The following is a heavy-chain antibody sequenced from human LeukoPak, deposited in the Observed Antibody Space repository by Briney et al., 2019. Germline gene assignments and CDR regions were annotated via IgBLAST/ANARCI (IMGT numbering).Heavy chain of an antibody. CDR2: ISWNSGSI. J-gene: IGHJ4*02. D-gene: IGHD2-2*01. CDR3: AKSGCSSTSCFVDY. Sequence: GGSLRLSCAASGFTFDDYAMHWVRQAPGKGLEWVSGISWNSGSIGYADSVKGRFTISRDNAKHSLYLQMNSLRAEDMALYYCAKSGCSSTSCFVDYWGQGTLVTVSS. V-gene: IGHV3-9*03. CDR1: GFTFDDYA.